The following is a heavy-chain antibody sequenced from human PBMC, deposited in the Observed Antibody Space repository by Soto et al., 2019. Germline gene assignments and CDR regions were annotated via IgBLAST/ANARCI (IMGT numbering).Heavy chain of an antibody. V-gene: IGHV1-3*01. CDR2: INAGNGNT. J-gene: IGHJ5*02. CDR1: GYTFTSYA. CDR3: AREAPILSGFDP. Sequence: ASVKVSCKASGYTFTSYAMHWVRQAPGQRLEWMGWINAGNGNTKYSQKFQGRVTITRDTSTSTAYMELRSLRSDDTAVYYCAREAPILSGFDPWGQGTLVTVS. D-gene: IGHD2-21*01.